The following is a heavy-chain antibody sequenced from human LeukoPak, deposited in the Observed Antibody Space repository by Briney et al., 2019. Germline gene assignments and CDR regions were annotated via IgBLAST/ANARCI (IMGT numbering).Heavy chain of an antibody. D-gene: IGHD2-8*01. J-gene: IGHJ4*02. CDR3: STEDKYCTSATCVDY. CDR1: GYAFSDYS. CDR2: INPNSGAT. V-gene: IGHV1-2*02. Sequence: ASVKVSCKTSGYAFSDYSMHWVRQAPGQGLEWMGWINPNSGATNYAQKFQGRVTMTRDTSVSTAYLELTSLTSDDAAVYYCSTEDKYCTSATCVDYWGQGTLVTVSS.